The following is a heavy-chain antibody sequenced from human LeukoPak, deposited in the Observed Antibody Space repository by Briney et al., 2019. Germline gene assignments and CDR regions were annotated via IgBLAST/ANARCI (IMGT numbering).Heavy chain of an antibody. CDR2: INWNGGST. J-gene: IGHJ3*02. V-gene: IGHV3-20*04. D-gene: IGHD3-10*01. CDR1: GFTFDDYG. CDR3: ARVEGMEWFGELLSAFDI. Sequence: GGSLRLSCAASGFTFDDYGMGWVRQAPGKGLEWVSGINWNGGSTGYADSVKGRFTISRDNAKNSLYLQMNSLRAEDTALYYCARVEGMEWFGELLSAFDIWGQGTMVTVSS.